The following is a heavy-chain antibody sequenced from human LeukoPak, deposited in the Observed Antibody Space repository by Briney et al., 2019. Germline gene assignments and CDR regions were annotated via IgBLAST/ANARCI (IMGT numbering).Heavy chain of an antibody. J-gene: IGHJ5*02. CDR2: IYTSGST. D-gene: IGHD3-9*01. CDR1: GGSISSYY. Sequence: SETLSLTCTVSGGSISSYYWSWIRQPAGKGLERIGRIYTSGSTNYNPSLKSRVTMSVDTSKNQFSLKLSSVTAADTAVYYCAREGRYFDWLLSNWFDPWGQGTLVTVSS. CDR3: AREGRYFDWLLSNWFDP. V-gene: IGHV4-4*07.